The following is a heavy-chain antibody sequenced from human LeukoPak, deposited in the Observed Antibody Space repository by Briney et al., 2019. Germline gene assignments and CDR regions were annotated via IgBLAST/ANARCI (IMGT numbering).Heavy chain of an antibody. CDR3: ASLNPFSGRRNAFDI. CDR2: VNHSGTT. D-gene: IGHD1-26*01. J-gene: IGHJ3*02. V-gene: IGHV4-34*01. CDR1: GGSFSGYY. Sequence: SETLSLTCAVHGGSFSGYYWSWIRQPPGQGLEWIGEVNHSGTTRYNPSLESRVTISVDTSKSQSSLNVYFVTAADTAVYYCASLNPFSGRRNAFDIWGQGAMVTVSS.